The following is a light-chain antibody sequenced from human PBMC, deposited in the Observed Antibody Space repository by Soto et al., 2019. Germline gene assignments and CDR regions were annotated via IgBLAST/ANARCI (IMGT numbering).Light chain of an antibody. CDR1: QGIRSA. CDR3: VLDYCYFWE. J-gene: IGKJ1*01. Sequence: AIQVTQSPSSLSASVGDRVTITCRTRQGIRSALGWYQQKPGKVPQLLIYAASTLQSGVPSRFSGSGSGRDFTLTISSLQPEDFATYYCVLDYCYFWEFGQGTKVEIK. CDR2: AAS. V-gene: IGKV1-6*01.